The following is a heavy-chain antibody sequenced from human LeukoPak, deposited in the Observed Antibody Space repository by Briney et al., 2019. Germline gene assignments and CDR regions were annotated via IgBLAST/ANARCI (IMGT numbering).Heavy chain of an antibody. V-gene: IGHV4-59*01. CDR1: GGSISSYY. CDR2: IYYSGST. Sequence: PSETLSLTCTVSGGSISSYYWSWLRQPPGKGLEWIGYIYYSGSTNYNPSLKSRVTISVDTSKNQFSLKLSSVTAADTAVYYCASLRFLEWLFGEWGQGTLVTVSS. D-gene: IGHD3-3*01. CDR3: ASLRFLEWLFGE. J-gene: IGHJ4*02.